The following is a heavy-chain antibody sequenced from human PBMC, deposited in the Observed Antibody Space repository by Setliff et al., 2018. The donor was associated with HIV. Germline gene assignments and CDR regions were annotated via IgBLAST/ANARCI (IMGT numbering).Heavy chain of an antibody. J-gene: IGHJ4*02. CDR1: GDTFNSNA. CDR2: IIPIFGTP. V-gene: IGHV1-69*13. D-gene: IGHD1-1*01. Sequence: SVKVSCKASGDTFNSNAISWVRQAPGQGLGWMGGIIPIFGTPNYAQKFKGRLTITADESSSTVYMELSSLISEDTALYYCARDGFVDRATGTTHLDSWGQGTLVTVSS. CDR3: ARDGFVDRATGTTHLDS.